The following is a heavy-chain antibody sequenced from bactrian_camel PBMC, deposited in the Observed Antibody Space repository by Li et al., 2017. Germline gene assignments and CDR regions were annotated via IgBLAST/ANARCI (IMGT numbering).Heavy chain of an antibody. Sequence: HVQLVESGGGLVQPGGSLRLSCAASGFTISNNCMGWFRQAPGKEREGVAFILTGEGSTHYADSVKGRFTISHDNAKNTLYLQMNSLKTVDTAVYCCAADRFDGLGRPVYAYWGQGTQVTVS. CDR3: AADRFDGLGRPVYAY. V-gene: IGHV3S1*01. D-gene: IGHD5*01. CDR2: ILTGEGST. CDR1: GFTISNNC. J-gene: IGHJ4*01.